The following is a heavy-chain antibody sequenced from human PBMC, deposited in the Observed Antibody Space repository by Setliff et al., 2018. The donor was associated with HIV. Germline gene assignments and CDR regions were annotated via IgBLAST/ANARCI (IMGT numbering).Heavy chain of an antibody. CDR2: ISAYNGNT. J-gene: IGHJ6*02. D-gene: IGHD1-26*01. V-gene: IGHV1-18*01. CDR1: GYTFTSYD. Sequence: ASVKVSCKASGYTFTSYDINWVRQAPGQGLEWMGWISAYNGNTNYAQKLQGRVTMTTDTSTSTAYMELRSLRSDDTAVYYCARGVNSGSYSSYGMDVWGQGTTVTVSS. CDR3: ARGVNSGSYSSYGMDV.